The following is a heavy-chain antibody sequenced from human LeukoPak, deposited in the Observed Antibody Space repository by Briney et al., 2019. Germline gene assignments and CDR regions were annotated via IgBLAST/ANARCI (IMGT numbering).Heavy chain of an antibody. Sequence: GGSLRLSCAASGFTFSSYAMSWVRQAPGKGLEWVSAISGSGGSTYYADSVKGRFTISRDNSKNTLYLQMNSLRAEDTAVYYCARETWSGYFPYYYYYMDVWGKGTTVTVSS. CDR2: ISGSGGST. D-gene: IGHD3-3*01. J-gene: IGHJ6*03. CDR1: GFTFSSYA. V-gene: IGHV3-23*01. CDR3: ARETWSGYFPYYYYYMDV.